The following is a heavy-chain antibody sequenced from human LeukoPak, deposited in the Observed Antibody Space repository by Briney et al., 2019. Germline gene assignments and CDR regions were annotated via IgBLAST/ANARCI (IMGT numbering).Heavy chain of an antibody. Sequence: SETLSLTCTVSGGSISSGSYYWSWIRQPAGKGLEWIGRIYTSGSTNYNPSLKSRVTISVDTSKNQFSLKPSSVTAADTAVYYCARIRTTVVTPYYYYYMDVWGKGTTVTISS. CDR3: ARIRTTVVTPYYYYYMDV. CDR1: GGSISSGSYY. V-gene: IGHV4-61*02. J-gene: IGHJ6*03. D-gene: IGHD4-23*01. CDR2: IYTSGST.